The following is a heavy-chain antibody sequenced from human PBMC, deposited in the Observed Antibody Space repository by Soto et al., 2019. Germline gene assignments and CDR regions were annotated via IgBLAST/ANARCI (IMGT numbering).Heavy chain of an antibody. Sequence: QVQLVESGGGVVQPGRSLRLSCAASGFTFSSYGMHWVRQAPGKGLEWVAVIWYDGSNKYYADSVKGRFTNTRDNSNNTLYLPIKSLRAEYPAGDYCARDSLGGQGNLVNVSS. CDR1: GFTFSSYG. CDR3: ARDSL. V-gene: IGHV3-33*01. J-gene: IGHJ4*02. CDR2: IWYDGSNK.